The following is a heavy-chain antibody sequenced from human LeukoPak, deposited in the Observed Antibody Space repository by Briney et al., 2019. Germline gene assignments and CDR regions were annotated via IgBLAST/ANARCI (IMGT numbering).Heavy chain of an antibody. CDR1: GGSISGYY. CDR2: IYPSGST. D-gene: IGHD3-22*01. Sequence: SETLSLTCTVSGGSISGYYWSWIRQPAGKGLEWIGCIYPSGSTNYNPSLKSRVTMSVATSKNQFSLKLSSVTAADTAVYYCARVFFWGSGYYFDYWGQGTLVTVSS. CDR3: ARVFFWGSGYYFDY. J-gene: IGHJ4*02. V-gene: IGHV4-4*07.